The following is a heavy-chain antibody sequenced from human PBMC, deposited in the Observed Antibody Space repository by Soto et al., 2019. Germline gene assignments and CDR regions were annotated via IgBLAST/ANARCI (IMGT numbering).Heavy chain of an antibody. V-gene: IGHV4-31*03. CDR1: GGSISSGGYY. D-gene: IGHD3-10*01. CDR2: IYYSGST. Sequence: SETLSLTCTVSGGSISSGGYYWSWIRQHPGKGLEWIGYIYYSGSTYYNPSLKSRVTISVDTSKNQFSLKLSSVTAADTAVYYCASEAGGHDAFDIWGQGTMVTVSS. CDR3: ASEAGGHDAFDI. J-gene: IGHJ3*02.